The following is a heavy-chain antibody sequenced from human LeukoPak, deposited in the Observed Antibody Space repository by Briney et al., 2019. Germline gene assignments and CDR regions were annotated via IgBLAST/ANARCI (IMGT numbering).Heavy chain of an antibody. CDR2: IIPILGIA. J-gene: IGHJ3*02. CDR3: ARRYSNNAFDI. Sequence: SVKVSCKASGGTFSSYTISWVRQAPGQGLEWMGRIIPILGIANYAQKFQGRVTITADKSTSTAYMELSSLRSADTAVYYCARRYSNNAFDIWGQGTMVTVSS. D-gene: IGHD4-11*01. V-gene: IGHV1-69*02. CDR1: GGTFSSYT.